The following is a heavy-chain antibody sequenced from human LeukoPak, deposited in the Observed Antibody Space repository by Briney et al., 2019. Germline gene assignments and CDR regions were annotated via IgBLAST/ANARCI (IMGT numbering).Heavy chain of an antibody. CDR3: ARARKSSGWDNPDY. D-gene: IGHD6-19*01. CDR2: IYTSGST. CDR1: GGSISSGSYY. V-gene: IGHV4-61*02. Sequence: SETLSLTCTVSGGSISSGSYYWSWIRQLAGKGLEWIGRIYTSGSTNYNPSLKSRVTIPVDTSKNQFSLKLSSVTAADTAVYYCARARKSSGWDNPDYWGQGTLVTVSS. J-gene: IGHJ4*02.